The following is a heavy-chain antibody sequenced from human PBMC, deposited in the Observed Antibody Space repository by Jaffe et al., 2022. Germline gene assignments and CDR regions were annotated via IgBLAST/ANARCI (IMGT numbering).Heavy chain of an antibody. V-gene: IGHV3-9*01. CDR3: AKDIIGYSSGDAFDI. D-gene: IGHD6-19*01. CDR2: ISWNSGSI. J-gene: IGHJ3*02. Sequence: EVQLVESGGGLVQPGRSLRLSCAASGFTFDDYAMHWVRQAPGKGLEWVSGISWNSGSIGYADSVKGRFTISRDNAKNSLYLQMNSLRAEDTALYYCAKDIIGYSSGDAFDIWGQGTMVTVSS. CDR1: GFTFDDYA.